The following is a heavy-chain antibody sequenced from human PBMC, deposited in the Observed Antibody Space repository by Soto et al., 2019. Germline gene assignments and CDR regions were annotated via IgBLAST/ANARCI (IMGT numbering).Heavy chain of an antibody. J-gene: IGHJ6*02. D-gene: IGHD3-10*01. Sequence: PSETLSLTCTFSGDSISSSKYYWGWIRQPPGKGLEWIGSIYYSGSPHYNSSLKSRVTISVDTSKNHFSLKLTSMTAADTAVYYCTTQGFGGLHGLVDVWGQGTTVTVSS. CDR3: TTQGFGGLHGLVDV. CDR1: GDSISSSKYY. CDR2: IYYSGSP. V-gene: IGHV4-39*02.